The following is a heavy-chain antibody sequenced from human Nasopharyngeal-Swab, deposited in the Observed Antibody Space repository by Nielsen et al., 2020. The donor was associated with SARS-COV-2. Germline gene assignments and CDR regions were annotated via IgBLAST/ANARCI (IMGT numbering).Heavy chain of an antibody. CDR3: VRGYRTWSFPSSYYYYHMDV. CDR2: ISHLGAT. J-gene: IGHJ6*03. CDR1: GGSFSDNY. D-gene: IGHD3-10*01. Sequence: GSLRLSCAVYGGSFSDNYWNWVRQSPGKGLEWIGEISHLGATNYKSSLKSRVVLSVDSSKSQFSLRLTSVTAADTGVYYCVRGYRTWSFPSSYYYYHMDVWGQGTTVTVSS. V-gene: IGHV4-34*01.